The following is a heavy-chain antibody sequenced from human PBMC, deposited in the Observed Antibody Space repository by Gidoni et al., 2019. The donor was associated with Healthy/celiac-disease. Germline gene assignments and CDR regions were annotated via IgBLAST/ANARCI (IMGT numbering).Heavy chain of an antibody. CDR3: ARMTVVGSGWYWFEH. CDR2: IIPIFGTA. J-gene: IGHJ5*02. V-gene: IGHV1-69*01. D-gene: IGHD6-19*01. Sequence: QVQLVQSGAEVMKPGSSVHVPCQASRCIFSSYAISWVRQAPGQGLEWMGGIIPIFGTANYAQELQGRVTITADETTSTAYMELSSLRSEDTAVYYCARMTVVGSGWYWFEHWGQGTLVTVSS. CDR1: RCIFSSYA.